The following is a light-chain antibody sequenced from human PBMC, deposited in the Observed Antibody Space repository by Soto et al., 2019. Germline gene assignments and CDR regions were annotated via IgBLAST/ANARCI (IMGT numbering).Light chain of an antibody. Sequence: QSVLTQPPSAYGSPGQSVTISCTGTSSDVGAHKFVSWHQQHPGKAPKLMVYEVSKRPSGVPDRFSGSRSGNTASLTVSGLQAEDEAAYYCSSYAGSNTYVFGTGTKVTVL. CDR2: EVS. CDR1: SSDVGAHKF. V-gene: IGLV2-8*01. J-gene: IGLJ1*01. CDR3: SSYAGSNTYV.